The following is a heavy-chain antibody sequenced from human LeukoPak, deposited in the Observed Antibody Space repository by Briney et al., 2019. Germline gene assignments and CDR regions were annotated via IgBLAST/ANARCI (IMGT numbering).Heavy chain of an antibody. J-gene: IGHJ3*02. V-gene: IGHV3-7*05. CDR2: IEEKGSQI. CDR3: ARNLRLHTPRAFDI. D-gene: IGHD5-24*01. CDR1: GFTFSDYW. Sequence: GSLRLSFAASGFTFSDYWMNWVRQPPGKGLEWVANIEEKGSQIYYVDSVRGRFTISRDNAKNSLYLQMNSLRAEDTAVYYCARNLRLHTPRAFDIWGQGTMVTVSS.